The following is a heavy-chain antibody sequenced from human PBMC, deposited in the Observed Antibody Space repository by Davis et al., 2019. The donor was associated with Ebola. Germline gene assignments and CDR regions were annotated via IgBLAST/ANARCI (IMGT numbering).Heavy chain of an antibody. V-gene: IGHV3-21*01. J-gene: IGHJ1*01. CDR1: GFTFSSYS. CDR3: ARDSMIVVAYGGYFQH. D-gene: IGHD3-22*01. CDR2: ISSSSSYI. Sequence: PGGSLRLSCAASGFTFSSYSMNWVRQAPGKGLEWVSSISSSSSYIYYADSVKGRFTISRDNAKNSLYLQMNSLRAEDTAVYYCARDSMIVVAYGGYFQHWGQGTLVTVSS.